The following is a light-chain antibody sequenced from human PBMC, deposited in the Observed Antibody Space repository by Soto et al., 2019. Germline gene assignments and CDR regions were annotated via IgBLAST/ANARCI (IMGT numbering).Light chain of an antibody. CDR2: DAS. V-gene: IGKV1-33*01. CDR1: QGISNY. J-gene: IGKJ2*01. CDR3: QQYDNLPPYT. Sequence: DIQMNQSPSSLSASVGDRVTITCQASQGISNYLNWYQQKPGKAPKLLIYDASNLETGVPSRFNGSGSGTDFTFAISSLQPEDIATYYCQQYDNLPPYTFGQGTKLEIK.